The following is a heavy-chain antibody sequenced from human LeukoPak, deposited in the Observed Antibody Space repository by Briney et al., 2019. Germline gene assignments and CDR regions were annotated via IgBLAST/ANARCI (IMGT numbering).Heavy chain of an antibody. CDR1: GYSFSSNW. J-gene: IGHJ6*03. V-gene: IGHV5-51*01. CDR2: IYPGDSDT. CDR3: ARVITSSHYYYYMDA. Sequence: GESLKISCKGSGYSFSSNWIGWVRQMPGKGLEWMGVIYPGDSDTTYGPSFQGQVTISADKSINTAYLQWSSLKASDTAMYYCARVITSSHYYYYMDAWGKGTTVTVSS. D-gene: IGHD2-2*01.